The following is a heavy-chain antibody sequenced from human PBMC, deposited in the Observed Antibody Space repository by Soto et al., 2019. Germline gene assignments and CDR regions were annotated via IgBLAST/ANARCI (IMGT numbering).Heavy chain of an antibody. CDR2: IYSGGST. V-gene: IGHV3-66*01. Sequence: EVQLVESGGGLVQPGGSLRLSCAASGFTVSSNYMSWVRQAPGKGLEWGSVIYSGGSTYYADSVKGRFTISRDNSKNTLYLQMNSLRAEDTAVYYCARDYDFWSGLAIDYWGQGTLVTVSS. CDR1: GFTVSSNY. D-gene: IGHD3-3*01. CDR3: ARDYDFWSGLAIDY. J-gene: IGHJ4*02.